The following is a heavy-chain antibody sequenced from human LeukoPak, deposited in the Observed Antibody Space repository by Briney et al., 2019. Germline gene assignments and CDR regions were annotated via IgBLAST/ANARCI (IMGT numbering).Heavy chain of an antibody. V-gene: IGHV4-39*07. J-gene: IGHJ4*01. CDR1: GGSISSNTYY. CDR2: IYYSGST. D-gene: IGHD6-6*01. Sequence: SETLSLTCTVSGGSISSNTYYWGWIRQPPGKGLEWIGSIYYSGSTYYNPSLKSRVTISVDTSKNQFSLKLSSVTAADTAVYYCAIEYSSSNYWGQGILVTVSS. CDR3: AIEYSSSNY.